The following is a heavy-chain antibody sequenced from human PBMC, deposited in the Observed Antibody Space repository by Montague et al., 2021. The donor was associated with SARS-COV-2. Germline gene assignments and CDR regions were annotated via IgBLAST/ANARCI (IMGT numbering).Heavy chain of an antibody. CDR1: GGSISSYY. V-gene: IGHV4-59*08. Sequence: SETLSLTCTVPGGSISSYYWSWTRQPPGKGLEWIGYIYYSESTNYNPSLKSRVTISVDTSKNQFSLKLSSVTAADTAVYYCARGFDYWGQGTLVTVSS. CDR3: ARGFDY. CDR2: IYYSEST. J-gene: IGHJ4*02.